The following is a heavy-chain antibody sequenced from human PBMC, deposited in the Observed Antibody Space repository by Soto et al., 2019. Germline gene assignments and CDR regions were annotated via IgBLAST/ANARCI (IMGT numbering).Heavy chain of an antibody. V-gene: IGHV4-34*01. D-gene: IGHD2-2*01. Sequence: QVQLQQWGAGLLKPSETLSLTCAVDGGSVSGYYWTWIRQPPGKGLEWIGEINHSGNTNYNPSLESRVTISVDTSKNPFSPEVTSVSRGGKAVYYCARSELGARRHCDGTSCSNTVTKNGMDVWGQGTTVTVSS. CDR2: INHSGNT. CDR1: GGSVSGYY. J-gene: IGHJ6*02. CDR3: ARSELGARRHCDGTSCSNTVTKNGMDV.